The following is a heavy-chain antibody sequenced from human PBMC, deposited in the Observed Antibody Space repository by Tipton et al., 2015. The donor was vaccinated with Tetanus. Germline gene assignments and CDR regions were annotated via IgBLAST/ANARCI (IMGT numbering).Heavy chain of an antibody. CDR1: GFTFSNCA. CDR3: AKDRAAGGPGAS. Sequence: GSLRLSCAASGFTFSNCAMRWVPQAPGKGLEWVSGISGSGATTYYEDSVKGRFTISRDNPKNMLYLQMNSLRAEDTAVYYCAKDRAAGGPGASWGQGTLVTVSS. V-gene: IGHV3-23*01. D-gene: IGHD6-13*01. J-gene: IGHJ5*02. CDR2: ISGSGATT.